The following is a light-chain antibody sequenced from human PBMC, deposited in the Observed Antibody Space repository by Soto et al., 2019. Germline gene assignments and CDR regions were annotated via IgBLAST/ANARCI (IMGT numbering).Light chain of an antibody. CDR2: AAS. Sequence: DIPMTQSPSSLSASVGDRVTITCRASQGISNYVAWYQQKPGKVPKLLIYAASSLQSRDPSRFSGSGSGTDFTLTISSLQPEDVATCYCQKYNSAPWTFGQGTKVEMK. CDR3: QKYNSAPWT. J-gene: IGKJ1*01. V-gene: IGKV1-27*01. CDR1: QGISNY.